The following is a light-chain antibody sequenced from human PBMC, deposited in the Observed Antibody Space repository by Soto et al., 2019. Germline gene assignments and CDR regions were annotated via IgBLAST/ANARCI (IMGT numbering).Light chain of an antibody. J-gene: IGLJ2*01. CDR1: SSNLGAGYD. Sequence: QSVLTQPPSVSGAPGQRVTISCTGSSSNLGAGYDVHWYRQVPGTAPKLLIYANTNRPSGVPDRFSGSKSATSASLTITGRQPEDEADFYCQSYDRTLSGSIFGGGTKLTVL. CDR3: QSYDRTLSGSI. CDR2: ANT. V-gene: IGLV1-40*01.